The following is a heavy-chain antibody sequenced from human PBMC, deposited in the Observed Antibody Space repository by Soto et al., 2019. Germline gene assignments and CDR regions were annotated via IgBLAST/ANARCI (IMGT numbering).Heavy chain of an antibody. V-gene: IGHV3-11*01. CDR2: INGDGRTV. J-gene: IGHJ6*02. Sequence: QVQLVESGGGLVKPGGSLRLSCVASGFTFEDYYMTWVRQAPGKGLEWVSFINGDGRTVYYGDSVKGRFTISRDNAKNSVYLQMTSLRAEDTAVYYCARDFEERGRFYYYGMAIWGHGTTVTVSS. D-gene: IGHD3-10*01. CDR1: GFTFEDYY. CDR3: ARDFEERGRFYYYGMAI.